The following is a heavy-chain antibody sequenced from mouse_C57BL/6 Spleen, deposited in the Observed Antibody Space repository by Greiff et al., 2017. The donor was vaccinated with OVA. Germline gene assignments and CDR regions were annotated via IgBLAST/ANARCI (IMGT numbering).Heavy chain of an antibody. V-gene: IGHV1-55*01. CDR3: ARGSYDGYYYVDD. Sequence: QVQLQQPGAELVKPGASVKMSCKASGYTFTSYWITWVKQRPGQGLEWIGDIYPGRGRTNYNEKFKNKATLTVDKSSSTADRQLSSLTSEDSAVYYCARGSYDGYYYVDDWGQGTTLTVSS. J-gene: IGHJ2*01. CDR2: IYPGRGRT. D-gene: IGHD2-3*01. CDR1: GYTFTSYW.